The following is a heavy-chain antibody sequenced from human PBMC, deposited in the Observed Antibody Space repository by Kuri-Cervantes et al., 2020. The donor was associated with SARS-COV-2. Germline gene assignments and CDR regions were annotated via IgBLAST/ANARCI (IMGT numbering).Heavy chain of an antibody. CDR2: IIPIFGTA. Sequence: SVKVSCKGSGYSFTSYWISWVRQAPGQGLEWMGGIIPIFGTANYAQKFQGRVTITADESTSTAHMELSSLRSEDTAVYYCARGVERLSYNWFDPWGQGTLVTVSS. CDR3: ARGVERLSYNWFDP. CDR1: GYSFTSYW. V-gene: IGHV1-69*13. J-gene: IGHJ5*02. D-gene: IGHD1-1*01.